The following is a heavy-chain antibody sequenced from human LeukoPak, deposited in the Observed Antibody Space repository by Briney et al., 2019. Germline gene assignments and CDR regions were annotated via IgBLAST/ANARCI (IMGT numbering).Heavy chain of an antibody. CDR2: INPNSGGT. CDR1: GDTFTGYY. V-gene: IGHV1-2*02. D-gene: IGHD3-22*01. J-gene: IGHJ4*02. Sequence: ASVKVSCKASGDTFTGYYMHWVRQAPGQGLEWMGWINPNSGGTNYAQNFQGRVTMTRDTSISTAYMTLSRLRSDDTAVYYCATLSVSSGYPYGGQGTLVTVFS. CDR3: ATLSVSSGYPY.